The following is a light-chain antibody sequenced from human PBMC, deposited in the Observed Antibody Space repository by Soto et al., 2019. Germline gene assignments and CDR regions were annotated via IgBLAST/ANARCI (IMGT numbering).Light chain of an antibody. CDR2: QDI. CDR1: KFSNKY. Sequence: SYELTQPPSVSVSPGQTASITCSGHKFSNKYACCYQQRSGQSPILVIYQDIRRPSGIPERFSGSNAGNTATLTTTVTQAVDEADYCCQEWDGGAVVFAGGTKLTVL. CDR3: QEWDGGAVV. V-gene: IGLV3-1*01. J-gene: IGLJ3*02.